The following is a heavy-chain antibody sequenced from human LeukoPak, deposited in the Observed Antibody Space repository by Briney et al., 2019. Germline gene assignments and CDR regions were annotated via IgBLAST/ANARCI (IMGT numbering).Heavy chain of an antibody. Sequence: GGSLRLSCAVSGVTFSVSAIHWVRQAPGKGLEWVANIKQDGSEKYYVDSVKGRFTISRDNAKDTLYLQMNSLRVEDTAVYYCARGGGIYGLWDYWGQGTLVTVSS. J-gene: IGHJ4*02. V-gene: IGHV3-7*01. CDR1: GVTFSVSA. CDR2: IKQDGSEK. D-gene: IGHD1-26*01. CDR3: ARGGGIYGLWDY.